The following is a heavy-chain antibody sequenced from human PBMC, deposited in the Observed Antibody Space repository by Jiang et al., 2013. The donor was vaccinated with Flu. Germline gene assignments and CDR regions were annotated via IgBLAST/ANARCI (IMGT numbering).Heavy chain of an antibody. Sequence: QLVESGGHLVQPGGSLRLSCAASGFTFSSNAINWVRQAPGKRLEWVSAISGSGGSTYYADSVKGRFTISRDNSKNTLYLQMNSLRAEDTAVYYCAASPRTGIHPPWDYWGQGTLVTVSS. CDR1: GFTFSSNA. J-gene: IGHJ4*02. CDR3: AASPRTGIHPPWDY. D-gene: IGHD1-1*01. CDR2: ISGSGGST. V-gene: IGHV3-23*04.